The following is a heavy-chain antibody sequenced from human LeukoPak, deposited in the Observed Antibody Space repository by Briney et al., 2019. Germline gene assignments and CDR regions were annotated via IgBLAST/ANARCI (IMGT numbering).Heavy chain of an antibody. CDR2: ISSSSSYI. V-gene: IGHV3-21*01. D-gene: IGHD5-12*01. CDR1: GFTFSSYS. Sequence: GGALRLSCAASGFTFSSYSMKWVRQAPGEGGEGGSSISSSSSYIYYADSVKGRFTISRDNAKNSLYLQMNSLRAEDTAVYYCARDSGQKGGYDLDYWGQGTLVTVSS. CDR3: ARDSGQKGGYDLDY. J-gene: IGHJ4*02.